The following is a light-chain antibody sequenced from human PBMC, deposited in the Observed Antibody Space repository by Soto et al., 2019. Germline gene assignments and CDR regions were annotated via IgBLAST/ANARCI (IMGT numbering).Light chain of an antibody. CDR1: QRVSSSS. V-gene: IGKV3-20*01. CDR3: HQYGTSPLT. Sequence: DIVFTQSPGTLSFSPGERATLSCRASQRVSSSSLAWYQQRPGQAPRLLMYGASRRATGIPDRFSGSGSGTDFTLIISRLEPEDFAVYYCHQYGTSPLTFGGGTKVDIK. CDR2: GAS. J-gene: IGKJ4*01.